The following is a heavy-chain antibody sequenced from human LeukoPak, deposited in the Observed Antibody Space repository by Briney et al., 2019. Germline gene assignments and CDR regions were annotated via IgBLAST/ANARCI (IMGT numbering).Heavy chain of an antibody. CDR3: ARDSYYFGSGSDNTPYNWFDP. Sequence: SGTLSLTCAVSRGSISSNNWWSWVRQPPGKRLEWIAEIYHSGSTNYNPSLKSRVTISVDKSKNQFSLKLRSVTAADTAMYYCARDSYYFGSGSDNTPYNWFDPWGQGTLVTVSS. D-gene: IGHD3-10*01. J-gene: IGHJ5*02. CDR1: RGSISSNNW. V-gene: IGHV4-4*02. CDR2: IYHSGST.